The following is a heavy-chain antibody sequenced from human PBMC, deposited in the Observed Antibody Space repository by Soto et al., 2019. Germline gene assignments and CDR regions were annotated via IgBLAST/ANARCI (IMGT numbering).Heavy chain of an antibody. D-gene: IGHD3-10*01. CDR3: ASGGPELGLDY. J-gene: IGHJ4*02. V-gene: IGHV3-7*01. CDR1: GFTFYTYW. Sequence: PGGSLRLSCGASGFTFYTYWMNWVRQAPGMGLEWVANIKSDGSEKYYVDSVKGRFTISRDNAKNSLYLQMNSLRDEDTAVYYCASGGPELGLDYWGQGTLVTVSS. CDR2: IKSDGSEK.